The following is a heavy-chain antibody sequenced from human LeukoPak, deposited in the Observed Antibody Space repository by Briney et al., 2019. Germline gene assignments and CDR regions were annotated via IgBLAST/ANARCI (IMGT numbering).Heavy chain of an antibody. CDR3: AKSAGGSSWYWFDP. Sequence: GGSLRLSCAASGFTFSSYGMHWVRQAPGKGLEWVACIRYDGSNKYYADSVKGRFTISRDNSKNTLYLQMNSLRAEDTAVYYCAKSAGGSSWYWFDPWGQGTLVTVSS. V-gene: IGHV3-30*02. D-gene: IGHD6-13*01. CDR1: GFTFSSYG. CDR2: IRYDGSNK. J-gene: IGHJ5*02.